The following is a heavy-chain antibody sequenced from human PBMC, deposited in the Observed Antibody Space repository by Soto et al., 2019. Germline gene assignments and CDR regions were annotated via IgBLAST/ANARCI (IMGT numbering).Heavy chain of an antibody. CDR2: IHHDGST. D-gene: IGHD4-17*01. V-gene: IGHV4-4*02. CDR1: GSSISSSNW. CDR3: ARKPYGVPFDY. Sequence: QVQLQESGPGLVKPSGTLSLTCAVSGSSISSSNWWSWVRQPPGEGLPWIGEIHHDGSTNYNPSLKSXVTVSXXKSKNQFSLKLSSVTAADTAVYYCARKPYGVPFDYWGQGTLVTVSS. J-gene: IGHJ4*02.